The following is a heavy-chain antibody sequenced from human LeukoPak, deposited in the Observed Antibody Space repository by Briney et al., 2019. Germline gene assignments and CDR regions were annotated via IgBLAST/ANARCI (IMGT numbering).Heavy chain of an antibody. CDR3: ARRGLLD. CDR2: INPSGGST. J-gene: IGHJ4*02. Sequence: ASVKVSCKASGYTFTNYYIHWVRQAPGQGLEWMGIINPSGGSTNYAQKFQGRVTVTRATSTSTVYMELSSLRSEDTAVYYCARRGLLDWGQGTLVTVSS. V-gene: IGHV1-46*01. D-gene: IGHD5-18*01. CDR1: GYTFTNYY.